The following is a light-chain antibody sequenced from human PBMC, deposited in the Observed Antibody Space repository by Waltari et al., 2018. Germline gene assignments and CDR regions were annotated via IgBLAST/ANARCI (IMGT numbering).Light chain of an antibody. J-gene: IGLJ2*01. CDR3: QSTDSSGTSGV. CDR2: KDS. Sequence: SYELTQPPSLSVSPGQTARIPCSGDALPNQYAYWYQQKPGQAPVLVISKDSERPAGHPGRISGSNSGTTVTLAISGVQAEDEADYYWQSTDSSGTSGVFGGGTKLTVL. CDR1: ALPNQY. V-gene: IGLV3-25*03.